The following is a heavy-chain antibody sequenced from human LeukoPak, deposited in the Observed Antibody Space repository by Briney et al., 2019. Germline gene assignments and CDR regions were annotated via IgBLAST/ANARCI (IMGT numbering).Heavy chain of an antibody. CDR3: ARVKSFTMIVVVLDY. CDR1: GYTFTGYY. CDR2: INPNSGGT. Sequence: GASVKVSCKASGYTFTGYYMHWVRQAPGHGLEWMGWINPNSGGTNYAQKFQGRVTMTRDTSISTAYMELSRLRSDDTAVYYCARVKSFTMIVVVLDYWGQGTLVTVS. V-gene: IGHV1-2*02. D-gene: IGHD3-22*01. J-gene: IGHJ4*02.